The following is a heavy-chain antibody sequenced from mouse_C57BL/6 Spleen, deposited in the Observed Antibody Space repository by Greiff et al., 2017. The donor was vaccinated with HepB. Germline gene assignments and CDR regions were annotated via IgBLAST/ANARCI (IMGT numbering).Heavy chain of an antibody. V-gene: IGHV1-69*01. CDR2: IDPSDSYT. CDR1: GYTFTSYW. CDR3: ARGTTAHY. J-gene: IGHJ2*01. Sequence: QVQLQQPGAELVMPGASVKLSCKASGYTFTSYWMHWVKQRPGQGLEWIGEIDPSDSYTNYNQKFKGKSTLTVDKASSTAYMQLSSLTSEDSAVHYCARGTTAHYWGQGTTLTVSS. D-gene: IGHD1-2*01.